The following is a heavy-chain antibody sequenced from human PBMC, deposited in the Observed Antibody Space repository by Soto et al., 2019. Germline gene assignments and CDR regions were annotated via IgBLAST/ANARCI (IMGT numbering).Heavy chain of an antibody. Sequence: VSVPVSCKASGYTFTSYGIIWVRQAPGQGLEWMGWISAYNGNTNYAQKLQGRVTMTTDTSTSTAYMELRSMRSDDTAVYYCARDYGDYFGHWGQGTLVTVSS. CDR3: ARDYGDYFGH. V-gene: IGHV1-18*01. J-gene: IGHJ4*02. D-gene: IGHD4-17*01. CDR1: GYTFTSYG. CDR2: ISAYNGNT.